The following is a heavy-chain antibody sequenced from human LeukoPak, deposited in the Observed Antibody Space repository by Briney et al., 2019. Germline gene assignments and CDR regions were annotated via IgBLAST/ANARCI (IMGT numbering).Heavy chain of an antibody. CDR1: GYTFTGYY. Sequence: ASVKVSCKASGYTFTGYYMHWVRQAPGQGLEWMGWINPNSGGTNYAQKFQGRVTMTRDTSISTAYMELSRLRSDDTAVYYCARLEGYCSSTSCYAESRVDFWGQGTLVTVSS. D-gene: IGHD2-2*01. J-gene: IGHJ4*02. CDR3: ARLEGYCSSTSCYAESRVDF. CDR2: INPNSGGT. V-gene: IGHV1-2*02.